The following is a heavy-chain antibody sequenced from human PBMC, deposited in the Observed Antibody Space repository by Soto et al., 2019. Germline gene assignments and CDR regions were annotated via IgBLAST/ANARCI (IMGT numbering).Heavy chain of an antibody. D-gene: IGHD1-26*01. Sequence: EVQLLESGGGLVQPGGSLRLSCAASGFTFSSYAMRWVRQAPGKGLEWVSAISGSGDSTYYADSVKGRFTISRDNSKNTLYLQRNSVRAEDTAMKYCARRGSGSYYDCWGQGTLVTVSS. CDR3: ARRGSGSYYDC. CDR1: GFTFSSYA. CDR2: ISGSGDST. J-gene: IGHJ4*02. V-gene: IGHV3-23*01.